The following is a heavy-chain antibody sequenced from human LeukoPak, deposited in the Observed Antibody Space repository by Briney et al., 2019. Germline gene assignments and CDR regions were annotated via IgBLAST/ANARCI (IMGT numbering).Heavy chain of an antibody. V-gene: IGHV3-23*01. D-gene: IGHD1-26*01. CDR1: GFTFSDYY. Sequence: SGGSLRLSCAASGFTFSDYYMSWIRQAPGKGLEWVSAISGSGGSTYYADSVKGRFTISRDNSKNTLYLQMNSLRAEDTAVYYCAKDVGELLPFYFDYWGQGTLVTVSS. CDR3: AKDVGELLPFYFDY. CDR2: ISGSGGST. J-gene: IGHJ4*02.